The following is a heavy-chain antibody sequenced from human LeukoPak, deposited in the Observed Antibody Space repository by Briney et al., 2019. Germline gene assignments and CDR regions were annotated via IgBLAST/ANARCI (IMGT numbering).Heavy chain of an antibody. J-gene: IGHJ5*02. V-gene: IGHV4-61*02. CDR1: GGSISSGSYH. CDR3: AGLIRPGWFDP. Sequence: PSETLSLTCTVSGGSISSGSYHWSWIRQPAGKGLEWIGRIYTSGSTNYNPSLKSRVTISVDTSKNQFSLKLSSVTAADTAVYYCAGLIRPGWFDPWGQGTLVTVSS. D-gene: IGHD1-14*01. CDR2: IYTSGST.